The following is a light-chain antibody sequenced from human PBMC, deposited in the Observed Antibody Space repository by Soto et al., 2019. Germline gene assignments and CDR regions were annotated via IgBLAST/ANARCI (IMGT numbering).Light chain of an antibody. CDR3: QVFGTSWLT. Sequence: EIVLTQSPGTLSLSPGERATLSCRASQSVDSRYVAWYQQKPGQAPRLLIYGASSRATGITDRFSGSGSGTDFTLTISRLEPEDFAVYYCQVFGTSWLTFGPGTKVDIK. V-gene: IGKV3-20*01. J-gene: IGKJ3*01. CDR2: GAS. CDR1: QSVDSRY.